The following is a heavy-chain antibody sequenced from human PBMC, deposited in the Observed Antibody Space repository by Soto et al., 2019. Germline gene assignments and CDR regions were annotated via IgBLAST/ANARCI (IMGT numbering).Heavy chain of an antibody. CDR3: ARVRGYSYGYGLFDY. CDR1: GCSISSYY. J-gene: IGHJ4*02. Sequence: SETLSLTCTVSGCSISSYYWSWIRQPPGKGLEWIGYIYYSGSTNYNPSLKSRVTISVDTSKNQFSLKLSSVTAADTAVYYCARVRGYSYGYGLFDYWGQGTLVTVS. D-gene: IGHD5-18*01. V-gene: IGHV4-59*01. CDR2: IYYSGST.